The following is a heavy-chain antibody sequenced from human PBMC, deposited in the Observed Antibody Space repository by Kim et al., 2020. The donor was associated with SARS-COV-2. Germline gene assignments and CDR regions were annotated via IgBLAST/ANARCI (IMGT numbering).Heavy chain of an antibody. Sequence: SQTLSLTCAVYGGSFSGYYWSWIRQPPGKGLEWIGEINHSGSTNYNPSLKSRVTISVDTSKNQFSLKLSSVTAADTAVYYCAREHYDFWSGHQTFDYWGQGTLVTVSS. CDR1: GGSFSGYY. V-gene: IGHV4-34*01. CDR3: AREHYDFWSGHQTFDY. D-gene: IGHD3-3*01. J-gene: IGHJ4*02. CDR2: INHSGST.